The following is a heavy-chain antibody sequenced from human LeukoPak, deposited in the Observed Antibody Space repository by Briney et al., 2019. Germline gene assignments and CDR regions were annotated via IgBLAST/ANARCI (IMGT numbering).Heavy chain of an antibody. D-gene: IGHD2-21*02. CDR1: GFTFSNSA. V-gene: IGHV3-23*01. Sequence: GGSLRLSCAASGFTFSNSAMTWVRQAQGKGLEWVSGISNNGVSKYYADSVKGRFTISRDNSENTLYLQMNGLRAEDTAVYFCAKESHCGGDCYRWFDPWGQGTLVTVSS. CDR2: ISNNGVSK. CDR3: AKESHCGGDCYRWFDP. J-gene: IGHJ5*02.